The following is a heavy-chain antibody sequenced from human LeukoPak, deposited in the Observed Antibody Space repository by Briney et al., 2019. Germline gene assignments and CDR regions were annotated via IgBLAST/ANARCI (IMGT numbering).Heavy chain of an antibody. D-gene: IGHD3-22*01. Sequence: GGSLRLSCAASGFTFSTKWMTWVRQAPGKGLEWVANIKQDGSEKFYVDSVKGRFTISRDNSKNTLYLQMNSLRAEDTAVYYCARASGYYDSSGYLLVYWGQGTLVTVSS. CDR3: ARASGYYDSSGYLLVY. CDR2: IKQDGSEK. J-gene: IGHJ4*02. CDR1: GFTFSTKW. V-gene: IGHV3-7*01.